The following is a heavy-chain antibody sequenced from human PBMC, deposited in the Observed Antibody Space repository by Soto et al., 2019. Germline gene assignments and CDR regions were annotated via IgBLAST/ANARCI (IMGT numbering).Heavy chain of an antibody. CDR3: VAYYDILPAQSPYFDY. V-gene: IGHV1-69*02. J-gene: IGHJ4*02. CDR2: IIPILGIA. D-gene: IGHD3-9*01. CDR1: GGTFSSYT. Sequence: QVQLVQSGAEVKKPGSSVKVSCKASGGTFSSYTISWVRQAPGQGLEWMGRIIPILGIANYAQKFQGRVTITADKATSTAYMELSSLRSEDTAVYYCVAYYDILPAQSPYFDYWGQGTLVTVSS.